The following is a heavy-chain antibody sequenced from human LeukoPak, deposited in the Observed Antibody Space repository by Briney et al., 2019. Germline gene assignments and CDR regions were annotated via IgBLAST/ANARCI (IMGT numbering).Heavy chain of an antibody. CDR3: ACVPTGRIAAAGPDAFDI. D-gene: IGHD6-13*01. CDR2: IIPILGIA. J-gene: IGHJ3*02. CDR1: GGTFIIYA. Sequence: SVTVSFTATGGTFIIYAISWVRQAPGQGLEWMGRIIPILGIANYAQNFQGRVTIAADKSTSTAYMELSSLRSEDTAVYYCACVPTGRIAAAGPDAFDIWGQGTMVTVSS. V-gene: IGHV1-69*10.